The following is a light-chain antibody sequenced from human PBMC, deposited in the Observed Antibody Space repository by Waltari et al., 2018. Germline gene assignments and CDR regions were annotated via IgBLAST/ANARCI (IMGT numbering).Light chain of an antibody. CDR1: QSVDTY. CDR3: QQRSSWFT. Sequence: EIVLTQSPGTLSLSPGESATLSCRASQSVDTYLAWYQKKPGQAPRLLIYDASTRATGIPARFSGSGSGIDFTLTISSLEPEDFAVYYCQQRSSWFTFGGGTKVEV. V-gene: IGKV3-11*01. J-gene: IGKJ4*01. CDR2: DAS.